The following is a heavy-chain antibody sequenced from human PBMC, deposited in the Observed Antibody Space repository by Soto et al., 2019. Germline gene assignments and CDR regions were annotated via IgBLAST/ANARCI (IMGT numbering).Heavy chain of an antibody. CDR1: GGSISSYY. J-gene: IGHJ6*03. V-gene: IGHV4-59*01. CDR2: IYYSGST. Sequence: LSXTCTVSGGSISSYYWSWIRQPPGKGLEWIGYIYYSGSTNYNPSLKSRVTISVDTSKNQFSLKLSSVTAADTAVYYCARASWGIAAAGNDYYYYMDVWGKGTTVTVSS. CDR3: ARASWGIAAAGNDYYYYMDV. D-gene: IGHD6-13*01.